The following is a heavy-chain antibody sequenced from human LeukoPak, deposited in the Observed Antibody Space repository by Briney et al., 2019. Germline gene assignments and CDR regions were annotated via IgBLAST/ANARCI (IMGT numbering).Heavy chain of an antibody. CDR3: ARPWVTDGDNEYYYFYGMDV. CDR1: GFSLTTYG. J-gene: IGHJ6*02. CDR2: ISSGGRYI. D-gene: IGHD5-24*01. Sequence: NPGGSLRLSCTASGFSLTTYGMNWVRQAPGKGLEWVSSISSGGRYIYYADSVKGRFTVSRDNGRNSLFLHMSSLSAEDTAVYYCARPWVTDGDNEYYYFYGMDVWGQGTTVTVSS. V-gene: IGHV3-21*01.